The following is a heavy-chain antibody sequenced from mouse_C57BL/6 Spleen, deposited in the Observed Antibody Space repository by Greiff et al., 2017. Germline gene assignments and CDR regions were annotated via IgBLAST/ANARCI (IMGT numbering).Heavy chain of an antibody. CDR1: GFTFSSYA. V-gene: IGHV5-4*01. Sequence: EVQRVESGGGLVKPGGSLKLSCAASGFTFSSYAMSWVRQTPEKRLEWVATISDGGSYTYYPDNVKGRFTISRDNAKNNLYLQMSHLKSEDTAMYYCARDRKDSSGSYYFDYWGQGTTLTVSS. CDR2: ISDGGSYT. D-gene: IGHD3-2*02. J-gene: IGHJ2*01. CDR3: ARDRKDSSGSYYFDY.